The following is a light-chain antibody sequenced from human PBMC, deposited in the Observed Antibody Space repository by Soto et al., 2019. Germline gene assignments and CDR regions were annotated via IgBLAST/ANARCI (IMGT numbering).Light chain of an antibody. Sequence: QSVLTQPASVSGSPGQSITISCTGTSSDVGSYNLVSWYQHHPGKAPKLMIYEGSKRPSGVSNRFSGSKSGNTASLTISGLQAEDEADYCCCSYAGSSTWVFGGGTQLTVL. J-gene: IGLJ3*02. CDR1: SSDVGSYNL. V-gene: IGLV2-23*01. CDR2: EGS. CDR3: CSYAGSSTWV.